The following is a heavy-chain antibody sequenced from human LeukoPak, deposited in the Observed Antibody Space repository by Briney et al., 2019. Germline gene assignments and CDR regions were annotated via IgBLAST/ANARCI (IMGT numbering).Heavy chain of an antibody. J-gene: IGHJ4*02. Sequence: SETLSLTCTVSGGSISSYYWSWIRQPPGKGLEWIGHIYGSGSTNYNPSLKSRVTLSVDTSKNQFSLKLSSVTAADTAVYYCARGYGRYFDYWGQGTLVTVSS. D-gene: IGHD5-18*01. V-gene: IGHV4-59*01. CDR2: IYGSGST. CDR1: GGSISSYY. CDR3: ARGYGRYFDY.